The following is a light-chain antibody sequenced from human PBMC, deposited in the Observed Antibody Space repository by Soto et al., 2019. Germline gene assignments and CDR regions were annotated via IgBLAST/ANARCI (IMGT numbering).Light chain of an antibody. J-gene: IGKJ1*01. Sequence: ETGMTQSPATLSVSPGERVTLACRASESVSTYLAWYQQKPGQAPRLLIYGASARATSIPDRFSGSGSGTESTLIISNLQPEDFALYYCHQYLNWPQAFGQGTKVEIK. V-gene: IGKV3-15*01. CDR1: ESVSTY. CDR2: GAS. CDR3: HQYLNWPQA.